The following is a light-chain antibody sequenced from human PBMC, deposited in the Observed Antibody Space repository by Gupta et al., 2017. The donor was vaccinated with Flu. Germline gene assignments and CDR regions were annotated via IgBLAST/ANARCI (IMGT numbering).Light chain of an antibody. CDR2: ENN. J-gene: IGLJ1*01. Sequence: KVTISRSGSSSKIGNNYVSWYQQLPGTAPKHLISENNKRPSGIPDRFSGSKSGTTATLGITGLQTGDEADYYCGTWDSSLSAYVFGTGTKVTVL. CDR3: GTWDSSLSAYV. V-gene: IGLV1-51*02. CDR1: SSKIGNNY.